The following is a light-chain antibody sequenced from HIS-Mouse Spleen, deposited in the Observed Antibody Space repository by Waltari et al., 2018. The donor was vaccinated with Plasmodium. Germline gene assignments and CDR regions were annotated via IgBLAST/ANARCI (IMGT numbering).Light chain of an antibody. J-gene: IGLJ3*02. CDR3: YSTDRSCNHRV. V-gene: IGLV3-10*01. Sequence: SYELTQPPSVSVYPGQTDRITCSGDALPKKYAYWYQQESGQAPVLVIYEDSKRPYGNPEIVSGSNSGTMATVTVSGAQVEDEADYYGYSTDRSCNHRVFGGGTKLTVL. CDR1: ALPKKY. CDR2: EDS.